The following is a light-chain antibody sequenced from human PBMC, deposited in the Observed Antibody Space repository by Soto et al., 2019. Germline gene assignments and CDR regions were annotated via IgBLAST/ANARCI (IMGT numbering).Light chain of an antibody. V-gene: IGKV3D-15*01. J-gene: IGKJ1*01. CDR3: QQYDSSPWT. CDR1: QSASSN. CDR2: GAS. Sequence: EIVMTQSPATLSVSPGERATLSCRASQSASSNLAWYQQKPGQAPRLLSYGASSRATGIPDRFSGSGSGTEVTLTISRLEPEDFEVYYCQQYDSSPWTFGQGTKVDI.